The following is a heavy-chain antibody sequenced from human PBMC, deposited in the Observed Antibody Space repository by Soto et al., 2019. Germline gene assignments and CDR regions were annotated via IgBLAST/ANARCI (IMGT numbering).Heavy chain of an antibody. V-gene: IGHV4-34*01. D-gene: IGHD5-12*01. CDR3: ARGLQRRFGGYKGLGYHGMDV. CDR2: ISHSGST. CDR1: AGSLSDYY. Sequence: PETLSVTCAVYAGSLSDYYWLWVRLPPGKGLEWIGEISHSGSTSYNPSLKSRVTISIDTSKNQFSLKLSSVSAADTAMYYCARGLQRRFGGYKGLGYHGMDVWGQGTTVT. J-gene: IGHJ6*02.